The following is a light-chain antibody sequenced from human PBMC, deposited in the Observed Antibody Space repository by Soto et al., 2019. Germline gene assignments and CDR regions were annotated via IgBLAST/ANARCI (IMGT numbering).Light chain of an antibody. V-gene: IGKV1-12*01. J-gene: IGKJ4*01. CDR3: QQAATFPLI. CDR1: QGITSW. CDR2: ATS. Sequence: DIQMTQSPSSVSAFVGDSVTITCRASQGITSWLAWYQQKPGKAPELLIYATSSLQSGVPSRFSGSGSGTDFTLTIRSLQPEDAATYYCQQAATFPLIFGGGTKVEIK.